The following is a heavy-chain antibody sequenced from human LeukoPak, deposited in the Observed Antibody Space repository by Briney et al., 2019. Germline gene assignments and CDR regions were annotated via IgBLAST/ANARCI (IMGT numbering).Heavy chain of an antibody. CDR2: IYSGGST. Sequence: GGSLRLSCAASGFTVSSNYMSWVRQAPGKGLEWVSVIYSGGSTYYALSVKGRITISRDNSKNTLYLQMNSLRADDTALYYCAKGTLGSCSGAACYEFDNWGQGTLVTVSS. V-gene: IGHV3-53*01. D-gene: IGHD2-2*01. CDR1: GFTVSSNY. CDR3: AKGTLGSCSGAACYEFDN. J-gene: IGHJ4*02.